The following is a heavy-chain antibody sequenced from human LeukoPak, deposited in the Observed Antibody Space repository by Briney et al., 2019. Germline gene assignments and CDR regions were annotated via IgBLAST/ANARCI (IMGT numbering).Heavy chain of an antibody. Sequence: PGGSLRLSCAASGFTFDDYAMHWVRQAPGKGLEWVSGISWNSGSIGYADSVKGRFTISRDNTKNSLYLQMNSLRAEDTALYHCATAAAGTPFDYWGQGTLVTVSS. CDR1: GFTFDDYA. CDR3: ATAAAGTPFDY. D-gene: IGHD6-13*01. CDR2: ISWNSGSI. V-gene: IGHV3-9*01. J-gene: IGHJ4*02.